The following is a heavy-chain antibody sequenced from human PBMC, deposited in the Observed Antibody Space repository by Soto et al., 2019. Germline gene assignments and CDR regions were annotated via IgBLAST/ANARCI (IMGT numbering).Heavy chain of an antibody. CDR1: GYTFTSYG. J-gene: IGHJ4*02. D-gene: IGHD3-10*01. Sequence: GASVKVSCKASGYTFTSYGISWVRQAPGQGLEWMGWISAYNGNTNYAQKLQGRVTMTTDTSTSAAYMELRSLRSDDTAVYYCAGGWFGEFVYDFDYWGQGTLVTVSS. CDR2: ISAYNGNT. CDR3: AGGWFGEFVYDFDY. V-gene: IGHV1-18*01.